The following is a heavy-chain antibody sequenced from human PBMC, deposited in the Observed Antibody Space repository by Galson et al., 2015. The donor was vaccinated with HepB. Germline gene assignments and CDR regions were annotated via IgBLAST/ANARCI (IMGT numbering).Heavy chain of an antibody. J-gene: IGHJ5*02. D-gene: IGHD3-3*01. Sequence: SLRLSCAASGFTFSRYALHWVRQAPGKGLEWLSFISYDGSNDSYVDSVKGRFTISRDNSKNTLYLQMNSLRTEDTAVYFCARDKTAYDFWSGYLYFDPWGRGTLVTVSS. CDR2: ISYDGSND. CDR1: GFTFSRYA. V-gene: IGHV3-30-3*01. CDR3: ARDKTAYDFWSGYLYFDP.